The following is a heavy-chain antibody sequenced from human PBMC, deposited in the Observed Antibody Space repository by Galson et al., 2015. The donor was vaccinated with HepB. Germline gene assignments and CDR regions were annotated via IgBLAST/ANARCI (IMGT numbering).Heavy chain of an antibody. CDR1: GGTFSSYA. Sequence: SVKVSCKASGGTFSSYAISWVRQAPGQGLEWMGRIIPILGIANYAQKFQGRVTITADKSTSTAYMELSSLRSEDTAVYYCARGLPQYYDFWSGTTAGFDYWGQGTLVTVSS. D-gene: IGHD3-3*01. V-gene: IGHV1-69*04. J-gene: IGHJ4*02. CDR2: IIPILGIA. CDR3: ARGLPQYYDFWSGTTAGFDY.